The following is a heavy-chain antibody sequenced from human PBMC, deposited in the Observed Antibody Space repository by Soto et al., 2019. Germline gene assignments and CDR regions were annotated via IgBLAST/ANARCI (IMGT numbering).Heavy chain of an antibody. J-gene: IGHJ5*02. CDR3: ARGKGARITMVRGAYP. D-gene: IGHD3-10*01. V-gene: IGHV4-34*01. Sequence: QVQLQQWGAGLLKPSETLSLTCAVYGGSFSGYYWSWIRQPPGKGLEWIGEINHSGSTNYNPSLKSRVTISVDTSKSQFSLKLSSVTAADTAVYYCARGKGARITMVRGAYPWGQGTLVTVSS. CDR1: GGSFSGYY. CDR2: INHSGST.